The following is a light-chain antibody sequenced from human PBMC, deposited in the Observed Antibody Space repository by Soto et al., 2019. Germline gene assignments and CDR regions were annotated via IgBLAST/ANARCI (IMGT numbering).Light chain of an antibody. Sequence: IGCTQSPCTLSFSKRERAPLSCRAGQTIHINFLSLYHLNTGQAPRLLISGASNRATGIPARFSGIGSGTAFTPTISSLEPEDGSVYDGQQRSNWFLTFCGGTKVEN. CDR1: QTIHINF. V-gene: IGKV3-11*01. CDR2: GAS. CDR3: QQRSNWFLT. J-gene: IGKJ4*01.